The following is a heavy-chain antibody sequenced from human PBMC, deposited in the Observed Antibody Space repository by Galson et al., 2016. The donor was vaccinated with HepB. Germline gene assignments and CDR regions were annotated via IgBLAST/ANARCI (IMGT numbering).Heavy chain of an antibody. CDR2: IYHSGIT. J-gene: IGHJ5*02. V-gene: IGHV4-4*02. Sequence: SWVRQPPGKGLEWIGEIYHSGITHYNPSLKSRVTISVDKSKNQFSLSLTSVTAADTAVYYCAKRITIFGGVTVAWFDPWGQGTLVTVSS. CDR3: AKRITIFGGVTVAWFDP. D-gene: IGHD3-3*01.